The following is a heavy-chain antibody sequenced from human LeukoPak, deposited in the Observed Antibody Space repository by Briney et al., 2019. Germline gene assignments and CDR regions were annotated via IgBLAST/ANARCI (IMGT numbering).Heavy chain of an antibody. V-gene: IGHV4-59*01. J-gene: IGHJ4*02. CDR2: IHDNGRT. D-gene: IGHD5-12*01. CDR3: ARVGGYSGFY. CDR1: GVSISSYY. Sequence: SETLSLTCTVSGVSISSYYWSWIRQPPGKGLEWIGYIHDNGRTTYNPSLRSRVTISVDTSKSQFSLKLNSLTTTDTAVYYCARVGGYSGFYWGQGTLVTVSS.